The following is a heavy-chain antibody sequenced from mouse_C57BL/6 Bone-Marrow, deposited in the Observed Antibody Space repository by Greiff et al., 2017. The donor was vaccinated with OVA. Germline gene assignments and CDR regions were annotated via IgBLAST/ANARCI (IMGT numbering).Heavy chain of an antibody. CDR1: GYTFTSYW. D-gene: IGHD1-1*01. CDR2: IDPSDSYT. CDR3: ARKEHNYGSSYWYFDV. Sequence: VQLQQPGAELVMPGASVKLSCKASGYTFTSYWMHWVKQRPGQGLEWIGEIDPSDSYTNYNQKFKGKSTLTVDKSSSTAYMQLSSLTSEDSAVYYCARKEHNYGSSYWYFDVWGTGTTVTVSS. J-gene: IGHJ1*03. V-gene: IGHV1-69*01.